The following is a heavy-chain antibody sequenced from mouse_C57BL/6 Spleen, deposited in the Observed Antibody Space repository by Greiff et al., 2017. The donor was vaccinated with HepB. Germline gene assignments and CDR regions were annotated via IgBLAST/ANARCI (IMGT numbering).Heavy chain of an antibody. Sequence: EVKLMESGAELVRPGASVKLSCTASGFNIKDDYMHWVKQRPEQGLEWIGWIDPENGDTEYASKFQGKATITADTSSNTAYLQLSSLTSEDTAVYYCTTGYGNYDAMDYWGQGTSVTVSS. V-gene: IGHV14-4*01. D-gene: IGHD2-1*01. CDR3: TTGYGNYDAMDY. J-gene: IGHJ4*01. CDR1: GFNIKDDY. CDR2: IDPENGDT.